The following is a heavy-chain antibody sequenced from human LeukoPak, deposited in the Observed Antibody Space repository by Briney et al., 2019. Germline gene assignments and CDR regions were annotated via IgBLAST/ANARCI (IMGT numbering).Heavy chain of an antibody. CDR1: GFTFGIYA. V-gene: IGHV3-23*01. D-gene: IGHD5-12*01. J-gene: IGHJ4*02. CDR2: ISGSGVAT. CDR3: AKLGYDYSPFGC. Sequence: GGSLRLSCAASGFTFGIYAMTWVRQAPGKGLEWVSSISGSGVATKYADSVKGRFTMSRDNSKNTLSLQMNSLRAEDTAIYYCAKLGYDYSPFGCWGQGTLVTVSS.